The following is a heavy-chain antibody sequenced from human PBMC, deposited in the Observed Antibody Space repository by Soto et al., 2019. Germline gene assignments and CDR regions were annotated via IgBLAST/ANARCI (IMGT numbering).Heavy chain of an antibody. V-gene: IGHV3-23*01. Sequence: EVQLLESGGGLVQPGGSLRLSCAASGFTFSSYAMSWVRQAPGKGLEWVSAISGSGGSTYYADSVKGRFSISRDNSKNTLYLQMNSLRAEDTAVYYCAKQRFLEWFPFDYWGQGTLVTVSS. CDR3: AKQRFLEWFPFDY. CDR1: GFTFSSYA. CDR2: ISGSGGST. D-gene: IGHD3-3*01. J-gene: IGHJ4*02.